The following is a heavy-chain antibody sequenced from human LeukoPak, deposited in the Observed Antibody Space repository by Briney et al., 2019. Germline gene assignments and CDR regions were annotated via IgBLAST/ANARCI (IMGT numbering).Heavy chain of an antibody. Sequence: SVKVSFKASGGTFISYAIGWVRQAPGQGLEWMGRIIPIFGIANYAQKFQGRVTITADKSTSTAYMELSSLRSEDTAVYYCASGCSSTSCYHYYYYGMDVWGQGTTVTVSS. J-gene: IGHJ6*02. V-gene: IGHV1-69*04. CDR2: IIPIFGIA. CDR3: ASGCSSTSCYHYYYYGMDV. CDR1: GGTFISYA. D-gene: IGHD2-2*01.